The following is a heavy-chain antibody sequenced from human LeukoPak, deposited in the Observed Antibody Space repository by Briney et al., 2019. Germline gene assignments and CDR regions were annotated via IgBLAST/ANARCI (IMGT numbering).Heavy chain of an antibody. Sequence: GRSLRLSCAASGFTFDDYAMHWVRQASGKGLEWVSGISWNSGSIGYADSVKGRFTISRDNAKNSLYLQMNSLRAEDTALYYCAKDINYSSSWIDYWGQGTLVTVSS. CDR2: ISWNSGSI. V-gene: IGHV3-9*01. J-gene: IGHJ4*02. CDR1: GFTFDDYA. D-gene: IGHD6-13*01. CDR3: AKDINYSSSWIDY.